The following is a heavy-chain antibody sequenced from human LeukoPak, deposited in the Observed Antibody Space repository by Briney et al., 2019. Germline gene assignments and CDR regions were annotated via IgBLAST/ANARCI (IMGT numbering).Heavy chain of an antibody. D-gene: IGHD6-19*01. CDR2: INPNSGGT. CDR1: GYTFTGYY. J-gene: IGHJ4*02. V-gene: IGHV1-2*02. Sequence: GASVKVSCKASGYTFTGYYLHWVRQAPGQGLEWMGWINPNSGGTNYAQKFQGRVTMTRDTSISTAYMELSRLRSDDTAVYYCARLVGGVPTPYSSGSLLDYWGQGTLVTVSS. CDR3: ARLVGGVPTPYSSGSLLDY.